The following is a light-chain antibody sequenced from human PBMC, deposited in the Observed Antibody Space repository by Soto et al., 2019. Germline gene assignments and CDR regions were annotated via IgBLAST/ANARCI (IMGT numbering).Light chain of an antibody. CDR1: SSDFGSYKF. CDR2: ETS. Sequence: QSALTQPASVSGSPGQSVTISCTGNSSDFGSYKFVSWYQHHPGKVPKVIIYETSKRPSGVSDRFSGSKSGNTASLTISELQAEDEADYYCFSFTSTNTHVFGSGTKLTVL. CDR3: FSFTSTNTHV. J-gene: IGLJ1*01. V-gene: IGLV2-23*01.